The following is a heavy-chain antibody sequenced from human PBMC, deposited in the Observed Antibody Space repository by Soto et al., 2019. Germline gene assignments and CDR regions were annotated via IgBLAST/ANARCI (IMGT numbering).Heavy chain of an antibody. J-gene: IGHJ4*02. D-gene: IGHD3-3*01. V-gene: IGHV3-23*01. CDR2: ISASGRNT. CDR3: AVGGEWSFNFEY. Sequence: EVPLLESGGGLVQSGGSLRLSCAASGFTFSSYAMSWVRQAPGTGLEWVSGISASGRNTYYADSVKGRFTISRDNSKNTLYLQMNNLRVEDKAVYYCAVGGEWSFNFEYWGQGNLVTVFS. CDR1: GFTFSSYA.